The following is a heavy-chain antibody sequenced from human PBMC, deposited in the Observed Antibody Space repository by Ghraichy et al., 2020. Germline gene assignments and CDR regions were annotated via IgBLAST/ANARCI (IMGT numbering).Heavy chain of an antibody. CDR2: ISSSGSTI. Sequence: SCAASGFTFSSYEMNWVRQAPGKGLEWVSYISSSGSTIYYADSVKGRFTISRDNAKNSLYLQMNSLRAEDTAVYYCARVAGPLTIFGVVIAEYYFDYWGQGTLVTVSS. D-gene: IGHD3-3*01. CDR3: ARVAGPLTIFGVVIAEYYFDY. J-gene: IGHJ4*02. CDR1: GFTFSSYE. V-gene: IGHV3-48*03.